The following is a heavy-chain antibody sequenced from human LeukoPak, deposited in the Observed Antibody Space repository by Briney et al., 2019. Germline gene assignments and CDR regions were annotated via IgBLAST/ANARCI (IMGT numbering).Heavy chain of an antibody. CDR3: ARDRPKFTVIYYYYGMDV. Sequence: PGGSLRLSCAASGFTFSDYYMSWIRQAPGKGLEWVSYISSSGSTIYYADSVKGRFTISRDNAKNSLYLQMNSLRAEDTAVYYCARDRPKFTVIYYYYGMDVWGQGTTVTVSS. CDR2: ISSSGSTI. CDR1: GFTFSDYY. J-gene: IGHJ6*02. V-gene: IGHV3-11*01.